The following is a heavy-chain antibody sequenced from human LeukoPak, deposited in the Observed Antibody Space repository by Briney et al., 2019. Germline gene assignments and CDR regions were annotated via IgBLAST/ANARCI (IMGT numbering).Heavy chain of an antibody. J-gene: IGHJ4*02. D-gene: IGHD2-15*01. V-gene: IGHV4-38-2*02. CDR3: ARQRGYCSGGSCYLRPRIDY. Sequence: SETLSLTCTVSGYSISSGYYWGWIRQPPGKGLEWIGSIYHSGSTYYNPSLKSRVTISVDTSKNQFSLKLSSVTAADTAVYCCARQRGYCSGGSCYLRPRIDYWGQGTLVTVSS. CDR2: IYHSGST. CDR1: GYSISSGYY.